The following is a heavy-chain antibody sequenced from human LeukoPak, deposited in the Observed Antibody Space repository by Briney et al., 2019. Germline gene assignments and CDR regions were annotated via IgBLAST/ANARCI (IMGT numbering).Heavy chain of an antibody. CDR3: AKGRGDNCYSDFDY. D-gene: IGHD2-21*02. V-gene: IGHV3-23*01. Sequence: SGGSLRLSCAASGFTFSSYAMSWVRQAPGKGLEWVSAISGSGGSTYYAGSVKGRFTLSRDKSKNTLYLQMSSLRAEDSALYYCAKGRGDNCYSDFDYWGQGTLVTVSS. J-gene: IGHJ4*02. CDR1: GFTFSSYA. CDR2: ISGSGGST.